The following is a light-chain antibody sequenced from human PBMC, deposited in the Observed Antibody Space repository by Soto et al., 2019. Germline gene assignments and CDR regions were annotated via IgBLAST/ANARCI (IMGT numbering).Light chain of an antibody. J-gene: IGKJ4*01. Sequence: EIVLTQSTATLSSSPGDRATLPCRASQSVSRYLAWYQQQPGKAPTLLIYVASNRANGIPARFSGSGSGTDFTRTIGSLEPEDFAVYYGQQRSDCPYTFGGGTKVHIK. CDR2: VAS. CDR3: QQRSDCPYT. CDR1: QSVSRY. V-gene: IGKV3-11*01.